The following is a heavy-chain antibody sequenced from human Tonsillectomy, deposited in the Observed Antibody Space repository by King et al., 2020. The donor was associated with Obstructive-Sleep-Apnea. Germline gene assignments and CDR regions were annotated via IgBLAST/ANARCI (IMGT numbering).Heavy chain of an antibody. Sequence: QLVQSGAEVKKPGSSVKVSCKASGGTFSSYAISWVRQAPGQGLEWMGGIIPILGIANYAQKFQGRVTITADKSTSTAYMEPSSLRSEDTAVYYCARDYDILTGYYTPFDYWGQGTLVTVSS. D-gene: IGHD3-9*01. CDR2: IIPILGIA. V-gene: IGHV1-69*10. CDR3: ARDYDILTGYYTPFDY. J-gene: IGHJ4*02. CDR1: GGTFSSYA.